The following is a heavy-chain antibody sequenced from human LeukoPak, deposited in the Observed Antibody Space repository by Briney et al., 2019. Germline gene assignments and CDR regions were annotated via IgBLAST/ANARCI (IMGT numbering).Heavy chain of an antibody. CDR2: ISAYNGNT. CDR1: GYTFTSYG. J-gene: IGHJ3*02. D-gene: IGHD3-22*01. CDR3: ARELGYYDSSGYSYAFDI. Sequence: ASVKVSCKASGYTFTSYGISWVRQAPGQGLEWMGWISAYNGNTSYAQKLQGRVTMTTDTSTSTAYMELRSLRSDDTAVYYCARELGYYDSSGYSYAFDIWGQGTMVTVSS. V-gene: IGHV1-18*01.